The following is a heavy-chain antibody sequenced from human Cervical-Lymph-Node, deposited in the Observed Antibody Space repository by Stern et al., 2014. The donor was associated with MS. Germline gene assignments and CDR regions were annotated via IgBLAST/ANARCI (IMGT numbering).Heavy chain of an antibody. Sequence: QVQLQESGPGLVKPSGTLSLTCAVSSGSVTSGHWWIWVRQSPWKGLEWIGEIYHTGRTNYNPSLKSRVTISVDKSKNQFSLKLNSVTEADTAVYYCARDPDNRGCFAPWGQGTLVIVSS. CDR2: IYHTGRT. CDR1: SGSVTSGHW. D-gene: IGHD1-14*01. V-gene: IGHV4-4*02. CDR3: ARDPDNRGCFAP. J-gene: IGHJ5*02.